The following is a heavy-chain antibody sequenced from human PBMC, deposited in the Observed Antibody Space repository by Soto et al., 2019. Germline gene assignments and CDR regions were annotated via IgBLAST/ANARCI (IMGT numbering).Heavy chain of an antibody. J-gene: IGHJ4*02. CDR1: GFTFSSYW. V-gene: IGHV3-74*01. CDR2: IDTDASST. Sequence: EVQLVESGGGSVQPGGSLRLSCAASGFTFSSYWMHWVRQAPGKGLVWVSRIDTDASSTDYADSVKGRFTISRDNTKNTLYLQMNSLRAEDTAVYYCARATSVTTRGVGYWGQGTLVTVSS. CDR3: ARATSVTTRGVGY. D-gene: IGHD3-10*01.